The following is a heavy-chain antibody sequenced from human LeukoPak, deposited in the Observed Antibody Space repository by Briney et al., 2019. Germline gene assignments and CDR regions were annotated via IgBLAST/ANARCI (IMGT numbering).Heavy chain of an antibody. CDR1: GYTFTSYY. V-gene: IGHV1-46*01. Sequence: ASVKVSCKASGYTFTSYYMHWVRQAPGQGLEWMGIINPSGGSTSYAQKFRGRVTMTRDTSTSTVYMELSSLRSEDTAVYYCARGSSGANIVVVPADYWGQGTLVTVSS. D-gene: IGHD2-2*01. CDR2: INPSGGST. J-gene: IGHJ4*02. CDR3: ARGSSGANIVVVPADY.